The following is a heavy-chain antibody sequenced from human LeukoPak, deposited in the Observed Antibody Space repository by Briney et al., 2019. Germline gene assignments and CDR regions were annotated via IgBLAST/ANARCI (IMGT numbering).Heavy chain of an antibody. J-gene: IGHJ6*04. CDR1: GFTFSRSW. CDR2: INEDGSEI. CDR3: AELGITMIGGV. V-gene: IGHV3-7*01. Sequence: QAGGSLRLSCAASGFTFSRSWMTWVRQAPGKGLEWVASINEDGSEIHYVDSVKGRFTISRDNAKNSLYLQMNSLRAEDTAVYYCAELGITMIGGVWGKGTTVTISS. D-gene: IGHD3-10*02.